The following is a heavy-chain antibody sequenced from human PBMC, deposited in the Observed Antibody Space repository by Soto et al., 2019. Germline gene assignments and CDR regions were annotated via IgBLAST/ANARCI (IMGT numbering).Heavy chain of an antibody. D-gene: IGHD6-6*01. J-gene: IGHJ6*03. CDR3: ARAGIAAPSYYYYMDV. V-gene: IGHV1-69*02. CDR2: IIPILGIA. Sequence: ASVKVSCKASGGTFSSYTISWVRQAPGQGLEWMGRIIPILGIANYAQKFQGRVTITADKSTSTAYMELSSLRSEDTAVYYCARAGIAAPSYYYYMDVWGKGTTVTVS. CDR1: GGTFSSYT.